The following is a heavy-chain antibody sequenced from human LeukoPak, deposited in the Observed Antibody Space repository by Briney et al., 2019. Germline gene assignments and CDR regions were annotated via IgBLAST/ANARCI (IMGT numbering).Heavy chain of an antibody. V-gene: IGHV3-66*01. CDR3: AREVGVGTTSAFDI. J-gene: IGHJ3*02. CDR2: IHSGGST. CDR1: GLTVSSNY. Sequence: GGSLRLSCAASGLTVSSNYMNWVRQAPGKGLEWVSIIHSGGSTYYADSVKGRFTISRDNSKNTLYLQMNSLRAEDTAVYYCAREVGVGTTSAFDIWGLGTMVTVSS. D-gene: IGHD1-26*01.